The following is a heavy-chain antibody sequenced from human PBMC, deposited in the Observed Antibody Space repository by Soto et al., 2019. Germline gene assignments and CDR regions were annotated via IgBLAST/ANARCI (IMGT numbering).Heavy chain of an antibody. Sequence: QVQLVQSGAEVKKPGSSVKVSCKASGGTFSSYAISWVRQAPGQGLEWMGGIIPIFGTANYAQKFQGRVTITADESTSKAYMELSSLRSEDTAVYYCARGAKRNYYDSVDYWGQGTRVTVSS. CDR1: GGTFSSYA. J-gene: IGHJ4*02. CDR2: IIPIFGTA. CDR3: ARGAKRNYYDSVDY. D-gene: IGHD3-22*01. V-gene: IGHV1-69*01.